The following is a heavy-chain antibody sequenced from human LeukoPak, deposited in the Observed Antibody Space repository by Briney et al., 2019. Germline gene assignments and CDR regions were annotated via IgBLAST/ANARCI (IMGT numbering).Heavy chain of an antibody. V-gene: IGHV1-69*05. CDR3: ASGIAARNFDY. CDR1: GGTFSSYA. Sequence: SVKVSCKASGGTFSSYAISLVRQAPGQGLEWMGGIIPIFGTANYAQKFQGRVTITTDESTSTAYMELSSLRSEDTAVYCCASGIAARNFDYWGQGTLVTVSS. J-gene: IGHJ4*02. CDR2: IIPIFGTA. D-gene: IGHD6-6*01.